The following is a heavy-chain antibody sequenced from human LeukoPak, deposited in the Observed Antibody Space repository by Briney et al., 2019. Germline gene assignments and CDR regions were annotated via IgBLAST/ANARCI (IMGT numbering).Heavy chain of an antibody. Sequence: GGSLRLSCAASGFTFTSYGFHWVRQAPGKGLEWVALIWYDGSKKYYVDSVKGRSTISRDNSKNTLYLQMDSLRAEDTAVYYCARDLSYCSMDDWGQGTTVTVSS. J-gene: IGHJ6*02. CDR3: ARDLSYCSMDD. CDR2: IWYDGSKK. D-gene: IGHD2-15*01. CDR1: GFTFTSYG. V-gene: IGHV3-33*01.